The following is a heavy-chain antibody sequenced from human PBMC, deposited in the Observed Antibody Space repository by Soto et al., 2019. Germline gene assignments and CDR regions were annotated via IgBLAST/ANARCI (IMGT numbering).Heavy chain of an antibody. CDR3: ARRHDILTGSDSFDV. D-gene: IGHD3-9*01. V-gene: IGHV4-31*03. Sequence: QVQLQESGPGLVKPSQTLSLTCTLSGGSISSEGYYWTWIRQHPGKGLEWIGDLYYSGPTSYNPSLKSRLTISVDTSNNQFSLRLSSVTAADTAMYYCARRHDILTGSDSFDVWGRGTMVTVSS. CDR1: GGSISSEGYY. J-gene: IGHJ3*01. CDR2: LYYSGPT.